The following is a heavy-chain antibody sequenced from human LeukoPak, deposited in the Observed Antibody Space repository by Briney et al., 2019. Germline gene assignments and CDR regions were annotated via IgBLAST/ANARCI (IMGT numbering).Heavy chain of an antibody. CDR2: IRYDGSNK. CDR3: AKTRTVAVAGISGY. CDR1: GFTFSSYG. J-gene: IGHJ4*02. D-gene: IGHD6-19*01. V-gene: IGHV3-30*02. Sequence: GGSLRLSCAASGFTFSSYGMHWVRQAPGKGLEWVAFIRYDGSNKYYADSVKGRFTISRDNSKNTLYLQMNSLRAEDTAVYYCAKTRTVAVAGISGYWGQGTLVTVSS.